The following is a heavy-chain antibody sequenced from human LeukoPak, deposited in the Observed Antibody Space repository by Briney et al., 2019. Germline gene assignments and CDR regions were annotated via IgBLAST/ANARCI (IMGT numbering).Heavy chain of an antibody. D-gene: IGHD4-17*01. CDR3: ARQMSYGDYWFYYYGMDV. J-gene: IGHJ6*02. CDR1: GGSISSSNW. Sequence: PSETLSLTCAVSGGSISSSNWWSWVRQPPGKGLEWIGEIYRSGSTNYNPSLKSRVTISVDTSKNQFSLKLSSVTAADTAVYYCARQMSYGDYWFYYYGMDVWGQGTTVTVSS. CDR2: IYRSGST. V-gene: IGHV4-4*02.